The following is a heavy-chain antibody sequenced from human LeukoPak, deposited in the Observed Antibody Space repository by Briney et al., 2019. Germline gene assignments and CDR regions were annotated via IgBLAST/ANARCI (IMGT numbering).Heavy chain of an antibody. CDR2: IYWDGIST. V-gene: IGHV3-43*01. D-gene: IGHD6-13*01. CDR1: GFDFEDYA. J-gene: IGHJ5*02. Sequence: GGSLRLSCAASGFDFEDYAMHWVRPAPGKGLEWVSVIYWDGISTYYADSMKGRFTISRDNSKNSLYPQMNSLMTEDTALYYCARGSAAAGTSKSFNRWGQGTLVTVSS. CDR3: ARGSAAAGTSKSFNR.